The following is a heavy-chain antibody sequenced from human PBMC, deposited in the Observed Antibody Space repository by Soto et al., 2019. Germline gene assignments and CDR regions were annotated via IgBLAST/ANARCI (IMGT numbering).Heavy chain of an antibody. CDR2: ISSSSSTI. Sequence: GGSLSLSCAASGFNFSSYSMNWVRQAPGKGLEWVSYISSSSSTIYYADSVKGRFTISRDNAKNSLYLQMNSLRAEDTAVYYCARGVTVVVPAAIDGLGGWGQGTTVTVSS. CDR1: GFNFSSYS. CDR3: ARGVTVVVPAAIDGLGG. J-gene: IGHJ6*02. D-gene: IGHD2-2*01. V-gene: IGHV3-48*01.